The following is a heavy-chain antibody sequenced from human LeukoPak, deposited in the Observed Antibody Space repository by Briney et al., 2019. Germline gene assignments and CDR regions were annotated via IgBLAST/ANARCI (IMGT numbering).Heavy chain of an antibody. CDR2: ISYDGSNK. Sequence: GGSLRLSCAASGFTFSSYAMHWVRQAPGKGLEWVAVISYDGSNKYYADSVKGRFTISRDNSKNTLYLQMNSLRAEDTAVYYCAKDDGLGYCSSTSCSRNYYYYGMDVWGKGTTVTVSS. J-gene: IGHJ6*04. CDR1: GFTFSSYA. V-gene: IGHV3-30*04. D-gene: IGHD2-2*01. CDR3: AKDDGLGYCSSTSCSRNYYYYGMDV.